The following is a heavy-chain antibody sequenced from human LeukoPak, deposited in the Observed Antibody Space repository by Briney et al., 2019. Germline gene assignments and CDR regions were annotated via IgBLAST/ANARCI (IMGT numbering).Heavy chain of an antibody. Sequence: GGSLRLSCAASGFTFSSYAMSWVREAPGEGLEWVSAISGSGGSTYYADSVKGRFTISRDNSKNTLYLQMNSLRAEDTAVYYCAKESRVRNYYDSSGYYYGSGSFDYWGQGTLVTVSS. J-gene: IGHJ4*02. CDR1: GFTFSSYA. V-gene: IGHV3-23*01. CDR2: ISGSGGST. D-gene: IGHD3-22*01. CDR3: AKESRVRNYYDSSGYYYGSGSFDY.